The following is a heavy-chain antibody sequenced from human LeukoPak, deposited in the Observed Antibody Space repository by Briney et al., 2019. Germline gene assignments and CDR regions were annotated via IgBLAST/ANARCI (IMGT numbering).Heavy chain of an antibody. CDR2: IYYSGST. J-gene: IGHJ5*02. CDR1: GGSISSGGYY. CDR3: AREYDFWSAPTKNWFDP. Sequence: SQTLSLTCTVSGGSISSGGYYWSWIRQHPGKGLEWFGYIYYSGSTYYNPSLKSRVTISVDTSKNQFSLKLSSVTAADTAVYYCAREYDFWSAPTKNWFDPWGQGTLVTVSS. V-gene: IGHV4-31*03. D-gene: IGHD3-3*01.